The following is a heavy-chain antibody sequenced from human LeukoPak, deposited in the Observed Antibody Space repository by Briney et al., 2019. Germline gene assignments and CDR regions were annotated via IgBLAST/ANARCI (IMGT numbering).Heavy chain of an antibody. J-gene: IGHJ4*02. CDR1: GFTFSSHP. Sequence: GGSLRLSCAASGFTFSSHPMNWVRQAPGQGLEWVSSISSDGIHTFYADPVKGRFTISRDNAKNSLYLQMNSLRDEDTAVYYCLKDRPRSSFDYWGQGILVTVSS. CDR2: ISSDGIHT. D-gene: IGHD6-6*01. CDR3: LKDRPRSSFDY. V-gene: IGHV3-21*01.